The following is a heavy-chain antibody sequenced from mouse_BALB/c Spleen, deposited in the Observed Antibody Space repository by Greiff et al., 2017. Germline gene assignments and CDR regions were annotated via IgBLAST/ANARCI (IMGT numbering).Heavy chain of an antibody. D-gene: IGHD1-1*01. CDR1: GYSITSDYA. CDR2: ISYSGST. Sequence: EVKLVESGPGLVKPSQSLSLTCTVTGYSITSDYAWNWIRQFPGNKLEWMGYISYSGSTSYNPSLKSRISITRDTSKNQFFLQLNSVTTEDTATYYCAREGLLRGYFDYWGQGTTLTVSS. CDR3: AREGLLRGYFDY. J-gene: IGHJ2*01. V-gene: IGHV3-2*02.